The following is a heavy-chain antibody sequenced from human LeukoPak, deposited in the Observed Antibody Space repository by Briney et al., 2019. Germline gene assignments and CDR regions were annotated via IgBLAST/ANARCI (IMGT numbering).Heavy chain of an antibody. CDR1: GYSFTTYG. D-gene: IGHD2-8*01. CDR2: ISPYDGDA. Sequence: ASVKVSCKASGYSFTTYGISWVRQAPGQGLEWMGWISPYDGDANYAQNVQGRLTMATDTSTSTAYMELRSLRSDDPAVYYCVRDYCTNGVCYKEGCFDPWGQGTLVTVSS. V-gene: IGHV1-18*01. J-gene: IGHJ5*02. CDR3: VRDYCTNGVCYKEGCFDP.